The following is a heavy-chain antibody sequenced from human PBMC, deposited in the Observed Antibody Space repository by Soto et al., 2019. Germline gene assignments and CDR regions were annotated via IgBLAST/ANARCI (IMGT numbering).Heavy chain of an antibody. CDR2: ISAYNGHT. D-gene: IGHD3-22*01. CDR3: ARSLSGYITHFDY. J-gene: IGHJ4*02. Sequence: APVKVSCKASGYTFTSYGISCVRQAPGQGFKWMGWISAYNGHTNYAQKLQGRVTMTTDTSTSTAYMELRSLRSDDTAVYYCARSLSGYITHFDYWGQGTLVTVSS. CDR1: GYTFTSYG. V-gene: IGHV1-18*01.